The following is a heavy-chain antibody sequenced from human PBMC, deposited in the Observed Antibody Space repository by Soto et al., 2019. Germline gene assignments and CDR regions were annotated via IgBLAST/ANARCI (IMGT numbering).Heavy chain of an antibody. J-gene: IGHJ6*02. V-gene: IGHV3-30-3*01. CDR1: GFTFSNYA. CDR2: ISYDGSNK. Sequence: QGQLVESGGGVVQPGRSLRLSCAASGFTFSNYAIHWVRQAPGKGLEWVAVISYDGSNKFYADSVRGRFTISRDNYKNTVNLQMNSLRAEDTAVYYCARVSGGYYYYGMDVWGQGTTVTVSS. D-gene: IGHD5-12*01. CDR3: ARVSGGYYYYGMDV.